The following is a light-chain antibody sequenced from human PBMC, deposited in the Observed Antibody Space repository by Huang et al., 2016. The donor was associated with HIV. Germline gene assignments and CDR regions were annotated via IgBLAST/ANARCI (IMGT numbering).Light chain of an antibody. CDR3: QHYDDPYT. J-gene: IGKJ2*01. V-gene: IGKV1-33*01. Sequence: DIQMTQSPSSLSASVGDRVTITCQASQDISNYLSWYQHKPGKAPKPLIFDAPILETVVPSRFSGSGSVTYFTLTIASLQPEDVATYYCQHYDDPYTFGQGTKLEIK. CDR2: DAP. CDR1: QDISNY.